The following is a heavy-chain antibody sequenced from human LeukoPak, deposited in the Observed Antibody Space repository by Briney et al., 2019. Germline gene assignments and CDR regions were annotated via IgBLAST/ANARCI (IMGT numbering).Heavy chain of an antibody. Sequence: GASVKVSCKASGYTFTTYAMHWVRQAPGQRLEWMGWINAGNGNTKYSQKFQARVTITRDTSASTAYMELSSLRSEDTAVYYCARDPIGSGWPYYFDFWGQGTLVTVSS. CDR3: ARDPIGSGWPYYFDF. V-gene: IGHV1-3*01. D-gene: IGHD6-25*01. J-gene: IGHJ4*02. CDR2: INAGNGNT. CDR1: GYTFTTYA.